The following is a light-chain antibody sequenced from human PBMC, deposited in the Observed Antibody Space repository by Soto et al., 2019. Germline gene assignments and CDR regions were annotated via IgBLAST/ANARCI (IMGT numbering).Light chain of an antibody. V-gene: IGLV1-40*01. Sequence: QAVVTQPPSVSGAPGQRVTISCTGSSSNIGTGYDVHWYQQLPGTAPKLLIYGNSNRPSGVPDRLSGSKSGTSASLAITGLQAEDEADYYCQSYDSSLSGWVFGTGTKLTVL. CDR2: GNS. CDR3: QSYDSSLSGWV. J-gene: IGLJ1*01. CDR1: SSNIGTGYD.